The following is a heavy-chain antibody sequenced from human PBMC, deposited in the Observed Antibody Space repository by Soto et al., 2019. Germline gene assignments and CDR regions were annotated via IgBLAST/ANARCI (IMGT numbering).Heavy chain of an antibody. Sequence: VASVKVSCKASGYTFTSYAMHWVRQAPGQRLEWMGWINAGNGNTKYSQKFQGRVTITRDTSASTAYMELSSLRSEDTAVYYCARDRGYSYDDYWGQGTLVTVSS. V-gene: IGHV1-3*01. CDR3: ARDRGYSYDDY. J-gene: IGHJ4*02. CDR1: GYTFTSYA. CDR2: INAGNGNT. D-gene: IGHD5-18*01.